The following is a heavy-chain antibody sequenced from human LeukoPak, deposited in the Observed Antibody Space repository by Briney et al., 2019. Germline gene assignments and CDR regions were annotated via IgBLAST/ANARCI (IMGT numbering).Heavy chain of an antibody. CDR2: ISYDGSNK. CDR3: ARDQQPHSSSWYPYYFDY. V-gene: IGHV3-30*04. Sequence: PGGSLRLSCAASGFTLSSYAMHWVRQAPGKGLEWVAVISYDGSNKYYADSVKGRFTISRDNSKNTLYLQMNSLRAEDTAVYYCARDQQPHSSSWYPYYFDYWGQGTLVTVSS. D-gene: IGHD6-13*01. J-gene: IGHJ4*02. CDR1: GFTLSSYA.